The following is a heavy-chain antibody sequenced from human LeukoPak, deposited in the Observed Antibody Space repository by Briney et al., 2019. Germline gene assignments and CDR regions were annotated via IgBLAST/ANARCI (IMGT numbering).Heavy chain of an antibody. J-gene: IGHJ4*02. CDR2: ISGSGGST. V-gene: IGHV3-23*01. D-gene: IGHD2-2*02. Sequence: HPGGSLRLSCAASGFTFSSYAMSWVRQAPGKGLEWVSAISGSGGSTYYADSVKGRFTISRDNSKNTLYLQMNSLRAEDTAVYYCAKEGGYCSSTSCYIPAFDYWGQGTLVTVSS. CDR3: AKEGGYCSSTSCYIPAFDY. CDR1: GFTFSSYA.